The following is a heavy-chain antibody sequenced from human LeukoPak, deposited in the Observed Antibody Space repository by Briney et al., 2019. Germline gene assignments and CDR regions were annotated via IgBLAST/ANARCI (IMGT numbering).Heavy chain of an antibody. Sequence: RPGGSLLLSCAASGFTFDDYGMSWVRQAPGKGLEWVSGINWNGGSTCYEDSEKGRFNICRDNDKNFLYLQMDSLRAEDTALYHCARGDYYGSGSSGGDYWGQGTLVTVSS. CDR2: INWNGGST. J-gene: IGHJ4*02. CDR1: GFTFDDYG. CDR3: ARGDYYGSGSSGGDY. V-gene: IGHV3-20*01. D-gene: IGHD3-10*01.